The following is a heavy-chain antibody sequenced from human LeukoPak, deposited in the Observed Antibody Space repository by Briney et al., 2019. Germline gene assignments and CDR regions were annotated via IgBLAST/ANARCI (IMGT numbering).Heavy chain of an antibody. J-gene: IGHJ4*02. CDR2: RSNSGST. V-gene: IGHV4-59*01. Sequence: TSETLSLTCSVSGGSISSFYWNWIRQPPGKGLEGIGYRSNSGSTNYNPSLKSRLTISVDTSKNHLSLRLSSVTAADTAVYYCARGNYDDSYAYGGDFDSWGQGTLVTVSS. CDR1: GGSISSFY. CDR3: ARGNYDDSYAYGGDFDS. D-gene: IGHD3-16*01.